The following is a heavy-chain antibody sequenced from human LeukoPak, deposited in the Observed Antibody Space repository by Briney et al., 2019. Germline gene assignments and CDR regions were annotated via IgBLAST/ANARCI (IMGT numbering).Heavy chain of an antibody. CDR1: GFTFSSYG. CDR2: ISYDGSNK. Sequence: GRSLRLSCAASGFTFSSYGMHWVRQAPGKGLEWVAVISYDGSNKYYADSVKGRFTISRDNSKNTLYLQMNSLRVEDTAVYYCAKGEITIYYYYGMDVRGKGTTVTVSS. D-gene: IGHD3-10*01. J-gene: IGHJ6*04. CDR3: AKGEITIYYYYGMDV. V-gene: IGHV3-30*18.